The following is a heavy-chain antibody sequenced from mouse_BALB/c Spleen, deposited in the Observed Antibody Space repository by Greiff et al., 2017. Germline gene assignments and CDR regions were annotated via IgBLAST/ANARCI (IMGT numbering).Heavy chain of an antibody. CDR3: ARFYGSSRYYYAMDY. CDR2: IDPENGNT. D-gene: IGHD1-1*01. CDR1: GFNIKDYY. J-gene: IGHJ4*01. Sequence: EVKLMESGAELVRPGALVKLSCKASGFNIKDYYMHWVKQRPEQGLEWIGWIDPENGNTIYDPKFQGKASITADTSSNTAYLQLSSLTSEDTAVYYCARFYGSSRYYYAMDYWGQGTSVTVSS. V-gene: IGHV14-1*02.